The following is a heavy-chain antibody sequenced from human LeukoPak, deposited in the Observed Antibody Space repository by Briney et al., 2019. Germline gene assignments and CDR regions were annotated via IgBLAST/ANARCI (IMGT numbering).Heavy chain of an antibody. CDR1: GFIFDDHA. CDR2: ISWDSDTS. Sequence: GRSLRLSCAASGFIFDDHAMHWVRQAPGKGLEWVSGISWDSDTSGYADSVKGRFTISRDNAKNSLYLQMNSLRAEDTALYYCTKDIAYYYDSSPYFDYWGQGTLVTVSS. J-gene: IGHJ4*02. D-gene: IGHD3-22*01. CDR3: TKDIAYYYDSSPYFDY. V-gene: IGHV3-9*01.